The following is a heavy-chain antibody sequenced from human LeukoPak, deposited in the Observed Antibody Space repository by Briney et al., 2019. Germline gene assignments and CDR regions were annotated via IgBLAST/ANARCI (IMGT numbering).Heavy chain of an antibody. CDR3: AKAFTVTTLY. Sequence: GGSLRLSCAASGFTFSSYAMSWVRQAPGKGLEWVSAISGSGGSTYYADSVKGRFTTSRDNSNNTLCLQMNSLRAEDTAVYYCAKAFTVTTLYWGQGTLVTVSS. V-gene: IGHV3-23*01. CDR2: ISGSGGST. J-gene: IGHJ4*02. D-gene: IGHD4-11*01. CDR1: GFTFSSYA.